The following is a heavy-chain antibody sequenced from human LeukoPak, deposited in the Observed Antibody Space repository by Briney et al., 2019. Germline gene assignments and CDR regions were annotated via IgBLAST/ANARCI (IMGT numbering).Heavy chain of an antibody. V-gene: IGHV1-18*01. Sequence: ASVKVSCKXSGYTFATYGISWVRQAPGQGLEGMGWISGYDGRTNYSRNLQGRVTITTDTSTNTAYMELRSLKSDDTAVYYCARDWSFGGNFDTFDIWGQGTMVTVSS. CDR3: ARDWSFGGNFDTFDI. CDR2: ISGYDGRT. CDR1: GYTFATYG. D-gene: IGHD2-21*01. J-gene: IGHJ3*02.